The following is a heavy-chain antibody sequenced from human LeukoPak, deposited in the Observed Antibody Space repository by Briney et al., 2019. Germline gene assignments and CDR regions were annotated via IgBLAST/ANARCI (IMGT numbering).Heavy chain of an antibody. D-gene: IGHD6-25*01. Sequence: GGSLRLSCAASGFTFSSYEMNWVRQAPGKGLEWVSYISSSGSTIYYADSVKGRFTISRDNAKNSLYLQMNSLRAEDTAVYYCAKGGYSIAAYYYYYYMDVWGKGTTVTVSS. V-gene: IGHV3-48*03. CDR1: GFTFSSYE. CDR3: AKGGYSIAAYYYYYYMDV. J-gene: IGHJ6*03. CDR2: ISSSGSTI.